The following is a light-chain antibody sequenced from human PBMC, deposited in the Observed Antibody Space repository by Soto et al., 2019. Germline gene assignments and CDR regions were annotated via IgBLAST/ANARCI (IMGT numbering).Light chain of an antibody. CDR3: QHYGTSFQFT. V-gene: IGKV3-20*01. Sequence: EIVLTQSPGTLSLSPGERATLSCRASQTVTSSYLAWYQQKPGQAPRLLIYGASTRATGIPYRFSGSGSGTEFTLTISRLEPEYFAVYYCQHYGTSFQFTFGTVTKVDIK. J-gene: IGKJ3*01. CDR1: QTVTSSY. CDR2: GAS.